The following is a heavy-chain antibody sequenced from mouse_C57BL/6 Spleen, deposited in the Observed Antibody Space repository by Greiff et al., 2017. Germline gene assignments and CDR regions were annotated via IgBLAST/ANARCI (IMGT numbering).Heavy chain of an antibody. CDR3: ARTGTFYYAMDY. Sequence: QVQLQQPGAELVKPGASVKLSCKASGYTFTGYWMHWVKQRPGQGLEWIGMIHPNSGSTNYNEKFKSKATLTVDKSSSTAYMQLSSLTSEDSAVYYCARTGTFYYAMDYWGQGTSVTVSS. CDR1: GYTFTGYW. CDR2: IHPNSGST. D-gene: IGHD4-1*01. J-gene: IGHJ4*01. V-gene: IGHV1-64*01.